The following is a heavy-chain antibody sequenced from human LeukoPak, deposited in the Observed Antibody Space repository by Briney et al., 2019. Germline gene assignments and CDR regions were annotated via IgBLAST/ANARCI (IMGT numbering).Heavy chain of an antibody. CDR3: ARSGSWNYYYYYMDV. V-gene: IGHV4-59*01. CDR2: IYYSGST. CDR1: GGSISSYY. D-gene: IGHD6-13*01. Sequence: PSETLSLTCTVSGGSISSYYWSWIRQPPGKGLEWIGYIYYSGSTNYNPSLKSRVTISVDTSKNQFSLKLSSVTAADTAVYYCARSGSWNYYYYYMDVWGKGTTVTISS. J-gene: IGHJ6*03.